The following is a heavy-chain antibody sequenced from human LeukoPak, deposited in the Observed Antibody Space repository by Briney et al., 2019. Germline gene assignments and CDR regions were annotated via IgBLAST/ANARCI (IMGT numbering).Heavy chain of an antibody. Sequence: SETLSLTCTVSGGSISSYYWSWIRQPPGEGLEWIGYIYYSGSTNYNPSLKSRVTISVDTSKNQFSLKLSSVTAADTAVYYCAREGPYYYYGMDVWGQGTTVTVSS. CDR2: IYYSGST. CDR3: AREGPYYYYGMDV. CDR1: GGSISSYY. J-gene: IGHJ6*02. V-gene: IGHV4-59*01.